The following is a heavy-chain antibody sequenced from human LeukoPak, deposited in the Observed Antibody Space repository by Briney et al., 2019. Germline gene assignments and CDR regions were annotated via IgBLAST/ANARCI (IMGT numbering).Heavy chain of an antibody. J-gene: IGHJ4*02. CDR2: INPNSGGT. Sequence: ASVTVSCTASGYTFTFYYMHWVRQAPGQGLEWMGWINPNSGGTNYAQKFQGRVTMTRDTSISTAYMELSRLRSDDTAVYYCARGRREEWLFAYYFDYWGQGTLVTVSS. CDR3: ARGRREEWLFAYYFDY. D-gene: IGHD3-3*01. V-gene: IGHV1-2*02. CDR1: GYTFTFYY.